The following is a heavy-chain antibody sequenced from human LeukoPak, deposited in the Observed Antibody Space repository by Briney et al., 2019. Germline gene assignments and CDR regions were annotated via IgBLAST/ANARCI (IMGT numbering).Heavy chain of an antibody. V-gene: IGHV4-38-2*02. Sequence: SETLSLTCTVSGYSISSGYYWGWIRPSPGKGLEWIGNIHHSGNIYYNVSLKSRVTISVHTSNNQFSLNLNSVTAADTAVYYCARDRGTWNDDGFDYWGQGTLVTVSS. CDR2: IHHSGNI. D-gene: IGHD1-1*01. CDR3: ARDRGTWNDDGFDY. J-gene: IGHJ4*02. CDR1: GYSISSGYY.